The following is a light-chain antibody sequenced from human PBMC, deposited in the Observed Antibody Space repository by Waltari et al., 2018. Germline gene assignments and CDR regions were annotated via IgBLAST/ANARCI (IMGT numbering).Light chain of an antibody. CDR3: QVWDNGTGKV. J-gene: IGLJ3*02. CDR1: NLGSTY. CDR2: RDS. Sequence: SYALSQPLAVSVALGQTARITCGGDNLGSTYVKWFHQRPGQAPVLVIYRDSLRPSGVSERFSGSSSGTMATLTISRAQVGDEGDYFCQVWDNGTGKVFGGGTKLTVL. V-gene: IGLV3-9*01.